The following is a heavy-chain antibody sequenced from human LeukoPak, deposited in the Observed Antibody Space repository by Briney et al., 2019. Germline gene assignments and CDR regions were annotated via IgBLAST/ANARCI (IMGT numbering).Heavy chain of an antibody. D-gene: IGHD4-17*01. J-gene: IGHJ2*01. CDR1: GGSISSYY. Sequence: SETLSLTCTVSGGSISSYYWSWIRQPPGKGLEWIGYIYYSGSTNYNPSLKSRVTISVDTSKNQFSLKLSSVTAADTAVYYCARDNRYYGDYSYPHWYFDLWGRGTLVTVSS. V-gene: IGHV4-59*01. CDR3: ARDNRYYGDYSYPHWYFDL. CDR2: IYYSGST.